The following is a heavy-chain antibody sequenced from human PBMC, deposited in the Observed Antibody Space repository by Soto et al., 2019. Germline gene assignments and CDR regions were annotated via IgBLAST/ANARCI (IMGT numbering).Heavy chain of an antibody. Sequence: QVQLVESGGGLVQPGGSLRLSCAASGFIFSSYDMHWVRQAPGKGLEWVAVIRYGGSNKYYADSVKGRFTISRDNSKNTLYMQMNSLRAEDTAVYYCARSAYPEGFDPWGQGTLVTGSS. CDR1: GFIFSSYD. CDR2: IRYGGSNK. J-gene: IGHJ5*02. CDR3: ARSAYPEGFDP. D-gene: IGHD2-2*01. V-gene: IGHV3-33*08.